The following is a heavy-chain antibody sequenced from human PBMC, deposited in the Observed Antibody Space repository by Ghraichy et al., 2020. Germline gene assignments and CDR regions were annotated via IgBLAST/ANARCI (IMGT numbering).Heavy chain of an antibody. CDR3: AKYCSVATCSHTRYFDY. V-gene: IGHV3-23*01. D-gene: IGHD2-2*01. CDR2: ISASGALT. Sequence: LSLTCAASRFIFSDYAMSWVRQAPGQGLEWVSTISASGALTYYADSVKGRFTISRDSSKNTLYLQMNSLRAEDTAVYYCAKYCSVATCSHTRYFDYGGQGTLVTVSS. J-gene: IGHJ4*02. CDR1: RFIFSDYA.